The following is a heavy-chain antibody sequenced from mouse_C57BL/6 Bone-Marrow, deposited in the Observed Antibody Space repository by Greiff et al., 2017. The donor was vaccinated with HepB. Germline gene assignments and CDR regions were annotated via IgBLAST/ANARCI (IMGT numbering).Heavy chain of an antibody. D-gene: IGHD6-1*01. V-gene: IGHV7-3*01. CDR1: GFTFTDYY. J-gene: IGHJ4*01. CDR2: IRNKANGYTT. Sequence: EVKVVESGGGLVQPGGSLSLSCAASGFTFTDYYMSWVRQPPGKALEWLGFIRNKANGYTTEYSASVKGRFTISRDNSQSILYLQMNALRAEDSATYYCAASISRDAMDYWGQGTSVTVSS. CDR3: AASISRDAMDY.